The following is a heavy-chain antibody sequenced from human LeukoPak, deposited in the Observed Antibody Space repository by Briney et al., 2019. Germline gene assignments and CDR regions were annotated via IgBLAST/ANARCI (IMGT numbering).Heavy chain of an antibody. CDR2: IYYSGST. V-gene: IGHV4-38-2*01. CDR1: NYPITSDYY. CDR3: ATSTLRAYFHDY. D-gene: IGHD3-16*01. Sequence: SETLSLTCAVSNYPITSDYYWVWIRQPPGKGLEWIGNIYYSGSTYYNPSLKSRVTISVDTSKNQFSLELDSVTAADTAVYFCATSTLRAYFHDYWGQGTLVTVSS. J-gene: IGHJ4*02.